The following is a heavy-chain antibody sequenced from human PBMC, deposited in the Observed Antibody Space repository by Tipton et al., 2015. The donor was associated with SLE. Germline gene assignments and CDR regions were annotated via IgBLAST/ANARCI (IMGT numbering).Heavy chain of an antibody. D-gene: IGHD3-3*01. CDR1: GGTFSSYA. CDR3: AREKNYDFWSENNWFDP. V-gene: IGHV1-69*13. Sequence: QSGAEVKKPGSSVKVSCKASGGTFSSYAISWVRQAPGQGLEWMGRIIPIFGTANYAQKFQGRVTITADESTSTAYMELSSLRSEDTAVYYCAREKNYDFWSENNWFDPWGQGTLVTVSS. J-gene: IGHJ5*02. CDR2: IIPIFGTA.